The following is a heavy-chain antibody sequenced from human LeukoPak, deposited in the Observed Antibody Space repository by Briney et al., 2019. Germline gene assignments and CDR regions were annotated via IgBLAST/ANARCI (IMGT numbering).Heavy chain of an antibody. CDR3: ARFFLATTKDYYDSSGYYIDYYYYYMDV. D-gene: IGHD3-22*01. V-gene: IGHV1-8*02. CDR1: GYTFTSYD. CDR2: MNPNSGNT. Sequence: ASVKVSCKASGYTFTSYDINWVRQATGQGLEWMGWMNPNSGNTGYAQKFQGRVTITRNTSISTTYMELSSQRSKDTAVDYCARFFLATTKDYYDSSGYYIDYYYYYMDVWGKGTTVTVSS. J-gene: IGHJ6*03.